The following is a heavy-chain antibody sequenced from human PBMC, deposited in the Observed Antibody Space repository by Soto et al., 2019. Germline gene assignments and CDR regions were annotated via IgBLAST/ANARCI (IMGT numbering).Heavy chain of an antibody. CDR3: ANKIVGATTAAG. J-gene: IGHJ4*02. CDR1: GFTFSSYA. V-gene: IGHV3-23*01. CDR2: ISGSGGST. Sequence: EVQLLESGGSLVQPGGSLRLSCAASGFTFSSYAMSWVRQAPGKGLEWVSAISGSGGSTYYADSVKGRFTISRDNSKNTLYLQMNSLRAEDTAVYYCANKIVGATTAAGWGQGTLVTVSS. D-gene: IGHD1-26*01.